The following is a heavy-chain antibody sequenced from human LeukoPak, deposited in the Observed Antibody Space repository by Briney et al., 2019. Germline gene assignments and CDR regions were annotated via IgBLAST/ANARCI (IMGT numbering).Heavy chain of an antibody. Sequence: SETLSLTRTVSGDSISRNSHYWCWIRQSAGKGLEWIGRLNPSGRIDYNPSLKSRLTMSLDPSENKFSLKLSSVTAADTALYYCARGRPSGDFFDYWGQGALVTVSS. CDR1: GDSISRNSHY. D-gene: IGHD4-17*01. CDR2: LNPSGRI. J-gene: IGHJ4*02. CDR3: ARGRPSGDFFDY. V-gene: IGHV4-61*02.